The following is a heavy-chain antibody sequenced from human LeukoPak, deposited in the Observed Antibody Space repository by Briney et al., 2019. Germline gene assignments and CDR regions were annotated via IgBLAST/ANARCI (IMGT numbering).Heavy chain of an antibody. D-gene: IGHD3-16*01. CDR2: ITSTSSYI. CDR3: AKDRIRGDSY. J-gene: IGHJ4*02. Sequence: GGSLRLSCAASGFTFSTYTMNWVRQAPGKGLEWVSSITSTSSYIDYADSVKGRFTISRDNAKSTLYLQMNSLRAEDTAVYYCAKDRIRGDSYWGQGTLVTVSS. CDR1: GFTFSTYT. V-gene: IGHV3-21*04.